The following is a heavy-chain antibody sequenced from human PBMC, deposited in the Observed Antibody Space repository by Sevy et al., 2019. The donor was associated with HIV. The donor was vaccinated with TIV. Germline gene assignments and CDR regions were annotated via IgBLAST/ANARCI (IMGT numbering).Heavy chain of an antibody. D-gene: IGHD5-12*01. Sequence: GGSLRLSCAASGFTFSDAWMSWVHQAPGKGLEWVGRIKNKSDGGTTDYAAPVKGRFTISRDDSKNTLYLQMNSLKNEDTAVYYCTTLGYSVSQIFHYLDVWGKGTTVTVSS. J-gene: IGHJ6*03. V-gene: IGHV3-15*01. CDR1: GFTFSDAW. CDR2: IKNKSDGGTT. CDR3: TTLGYSVSQIFHYLDV.